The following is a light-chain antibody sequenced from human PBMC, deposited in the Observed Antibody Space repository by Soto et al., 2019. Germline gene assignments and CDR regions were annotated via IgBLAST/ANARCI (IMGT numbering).Light chain of an antibody. CDR1: SSNIGAGYD. Sequence: QPVLTQPPSVSGAPGQRVTISCTGSSSNIGAGYDVHWYQQLPGTAPKLLIYGNSNRPSGVPDRFSGSKSGTSASLAITGLQAEDEADYYCQSYDSSLSGWVFGGGTMLTVL. J-gene: IGLJ3*02. CDR3: QSYDSSLSGWV. V-gene: IGLV1-40*01. CDR2: GNS.